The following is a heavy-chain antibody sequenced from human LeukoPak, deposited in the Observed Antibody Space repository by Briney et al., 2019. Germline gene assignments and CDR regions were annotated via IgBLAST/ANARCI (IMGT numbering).Heavy chain of an antibody. CDR1: GDSIRTYY. Sequence: SETLSLTCTVSGDSIRTYYWSWIRQPPGKGLEWIGYIFYSGNTNYSPSLKSRVTISVDTFKNQFSLNLRSVTAADTAVYYCARTPTPLASTGEGVWFDPWGQGTLVTVSS. J-gene: IGHJ5*02. CDR3: ARTPTPLASTGEGVWFDP. V-gene: IGHV4-59*01. CDR2: IFYSGNT. D-gene: IGHD7-27*01.